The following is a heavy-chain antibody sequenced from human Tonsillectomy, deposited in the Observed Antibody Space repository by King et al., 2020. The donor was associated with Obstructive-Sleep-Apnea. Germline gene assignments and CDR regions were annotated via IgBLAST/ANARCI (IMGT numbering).Heavy chain of an antibody. J-gene: IGHJ4*02. V-gene: IGHV3-30*03. CDR1: GYTIINYG. CDR3: AIPDGSGSHPPYYDY. Sequence: QLVQSGGGGVQPGRSLRLSCAASGYTIINYGMHWGRQDPGKGREWVAVILYDGSNTNFAYTVKGRFTISRDNSKNTLYLQMNRLRCEDTAVYYCAIPDGSGSHPPYYDYWGQGTLVTVSS. CDR2: ILYDGSNT. D-gene: IGHD3-10*01.